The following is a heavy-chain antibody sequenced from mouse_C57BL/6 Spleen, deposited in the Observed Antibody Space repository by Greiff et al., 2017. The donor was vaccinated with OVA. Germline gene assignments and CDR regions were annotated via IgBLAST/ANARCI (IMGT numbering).Heavy chain of an antibody. Sequence: VQLQQPGAELVKPGASVKLSCKASGYTFTSYWMHWVKQRPGQGLEWIGMIHPNSGSTNYNEKFKSKATLTVDKSSSTAYMQLSSLTSEDSAVYYCARWNYYCSSYWYFDVWGTGTTVTVSS. V-gene: IGHV1-64*01. J-gene: IGHJ1*03. CDR1: GYTFTSYW. CDR3: ARWNYYCSSYWYFDV. CDR2: IHPNSGST. D-gene: IGHD1-1*01.